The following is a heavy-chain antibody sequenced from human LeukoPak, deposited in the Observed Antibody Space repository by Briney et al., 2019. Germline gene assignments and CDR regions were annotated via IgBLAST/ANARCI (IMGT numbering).Heavy chain of an antibody. J-gene: IGHJ5*02. V-gene: IGHV3-7*01. D-gene: IGHD6-19*01. CDR1: GFTFSRSW. CDR3: ASSGWYSTPNWFDP. CDR2: IKQDGSEK. Sequence: PGGTLRLSCAASGFTFSRSWMHWVRQAPGKGLEGVASIKQDGSEKYYVDSVKGRFTISRDNAKNSLYLQMNSLRAEDTAMYYCASSGWYSTPNWFDPWGPGTLVIVSS.